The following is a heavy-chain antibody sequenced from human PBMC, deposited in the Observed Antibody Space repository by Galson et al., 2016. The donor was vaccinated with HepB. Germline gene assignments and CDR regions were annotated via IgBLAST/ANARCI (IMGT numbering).Heavy chain of an antibody. CDR2: ISYDGSNK. D-gene: IGHD6-13*01. J-gene: IGHJ6*03. CDR3: AKRRIAAAGPHYYYMDV. Sequence: SLRLSCAASGFTFSSYGMHWVRQAPGKGLEWVAVISYDGSNKYYADSVKGRFTISRDNSKNTLYLQMNSLRAEDTAVYYCAKRRIAAAGPHYYYMDVWGKGTTVTVSS. V-gene: IGHV3-30*18. CDR1: GFTFSSYG.